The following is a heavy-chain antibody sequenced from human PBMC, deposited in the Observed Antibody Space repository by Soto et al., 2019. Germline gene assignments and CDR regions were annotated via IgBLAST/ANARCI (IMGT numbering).Heavy chain of an antibody. D-gene: IGHD4-17*01. CDR3: TRDFFFISPSTVTTDAY. J-gene: IGHJ4*02. CDR2: ISPESDKA. Sequence: VQLVQSGAEVKKPGASVRVSCKASGYTFTSFGLSWVRQAPGQGPEWMGWISPESDKATYAHKFQGRITMTTHTSTTTAYMDLRSLRSDDTAVYYCTRDFFFISPSTVTTDAYWGQGTLVSVS. CDR1: GYTFTSFG. V-gene: IGHV1-18*01.